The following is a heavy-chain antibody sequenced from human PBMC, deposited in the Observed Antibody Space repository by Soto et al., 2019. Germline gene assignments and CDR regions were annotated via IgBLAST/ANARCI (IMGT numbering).Heavy chain of an antibody. CDR3: ARGGFVYDFWSGYHDY. Sequence: GGSLRLSCAASGFTFSSYAMHWVRQAPGKGLEWVAVISYDGSNKYYADSVKGRFTISRDNSKNTLYLQMNSLRAEDTAVYYCARGGFVYDFWSGYHDYWGQGTLVTVSS. J-gene: IGHJ4*02. CDR2: ISYDGSNK. D-gene: IGHD3-3*01. V-gene: IGHV3-30-3*01. CDR1: GFTFSSYA.